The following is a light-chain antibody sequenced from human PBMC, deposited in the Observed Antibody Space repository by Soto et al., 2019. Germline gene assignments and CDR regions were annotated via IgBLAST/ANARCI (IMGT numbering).Light chain of an antibody. V-gene: IGKV3-20*01. CDR1: QSVSSY. Sequence: EIVLTQSPGSLSLSPGERATLSCRASQSVSSYLAWYQQKPGQAPRLLISGASSRATGFPDRFSGSGSGTDFSLTISRLEPEDSAVYYCQQYSRPPRTFGQGTNVEIK. J-gene: IGKJ1*01. CDR3: QQYSRPPRT. CDR2: GAS.